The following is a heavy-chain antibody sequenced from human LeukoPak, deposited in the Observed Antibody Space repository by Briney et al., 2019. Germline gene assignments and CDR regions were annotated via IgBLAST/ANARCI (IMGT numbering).Heavy chain of an antibody. CDR1: GFTFSSYW. V-gene: IGHV3-7*01. J-gene: IGHJ6*02. CDR2: IKQDGSEK. Sequence: GSLRLSCAASGFTFSSYWMSWVRQAPGKGLEWVANIKQDGSEKYYVDSVKGRFTISRDNAKNSLYLQMNSLRTEDTAVYYCTGDYSGSRNYYYYYGMHVWGQGTTVTVSS. CDR3: TGDYSGSRNYYYYYGMHV. D-gene: IGHD3-10*01.